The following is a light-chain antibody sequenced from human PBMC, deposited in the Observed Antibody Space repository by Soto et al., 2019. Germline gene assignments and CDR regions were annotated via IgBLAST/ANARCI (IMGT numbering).Light chain of an antibody. Sequence: DIQMTQSPSSLSASVGDRVTITCQASQDISNHLNWYQQKPGKAPNLLIYHASNLETGVPSRFSGSGSGTDFSFTISILQPEDIATYYCQQYDDLPTYTFGQGTKVEIK. V-gene: IGKV1-33*01. CDR1: QDISNH. J-gene: IGKJ2*01. CDR3: QQYDDLPTYT. CDR2: HAS.